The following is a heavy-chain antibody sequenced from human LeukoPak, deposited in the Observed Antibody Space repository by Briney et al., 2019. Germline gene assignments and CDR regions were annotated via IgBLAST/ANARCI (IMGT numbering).Heavy chain of an antibody. J-gene: IGHJ4*02. V-gene: IGHV3-23*01. CDR3: ASMYYYDSSGYAWD. CDR1: GFTFSSYA. Sequence: GGSLRLSCAASGFTFSSYAMSWVRQAPGKGLEWVSAISGSGGSTYYADSVKGRFTISRDNSKNTLYLQMNSLRADDTAVYYCASMYYYDSSGYAWDWGQGTLVTVSP. D-gene: IGHD3-22*01. CDR2: ISGSGGST.